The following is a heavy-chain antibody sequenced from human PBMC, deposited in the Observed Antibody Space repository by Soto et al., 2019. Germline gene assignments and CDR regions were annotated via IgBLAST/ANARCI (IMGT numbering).Heavy chain of an antibody. CDR2: ISYDGSNK. V-gene: IGHV3-30-3*01. CDR1: GFTFSSYA. D-gene: IGHD1-20*01. J-gene: IGHJ4*02. Sequence: GGSLRLSCAASGFTFSSYAMHWVRQAPGKGLEWVAVISYDGSNKYYADSVKGRFTISRDNSKNTLYLQMNSLRAEDTAVYYCARDLTSVGMTLVDCWGQGTLVTVSS. CDR3: ARDLTSVGMTLVDC.